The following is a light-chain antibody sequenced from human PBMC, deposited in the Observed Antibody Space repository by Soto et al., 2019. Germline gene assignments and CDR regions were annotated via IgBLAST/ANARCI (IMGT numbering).Light chain of an antibody. J-gene: IGKJ1*01. CDR2: AAS. CDR1: QSVSSIY. Sequence: ETVLTQSPGTLSLSPGERATLSCRASQSVSSIYLAWYQQKPGQAPRLLIYAASSRAPGIPDRFSGSGSGTAFTLTISRLEPEDFAVYYCQQYGSSPWTFGQGTQVEIK. V-gene: IGKV3-20*01. CDR3: QQYGSSPWT.